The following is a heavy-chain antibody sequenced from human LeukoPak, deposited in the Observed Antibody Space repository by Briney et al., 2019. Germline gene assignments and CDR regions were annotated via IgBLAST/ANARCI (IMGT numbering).Heavy chain of an antibody. CDR2: IYHSGST. CDR1: GGSISSGGYS. V-gene: IGHV4-30-2*01. J-gene: IGHJ3*02. Sequence: SETLSLTCAVSGGSISSGGYSWSWIRQPPGRGRDWIGYIYHSGSTYYTPSLKSRVTISVDRSKNQFSLKLSSVTAADTAVYYCARAEPGPGAFDIWGQGTMVTVSS. CDR3: ARAEPGPGAFDI. D-gene: IGHD1-26*01.